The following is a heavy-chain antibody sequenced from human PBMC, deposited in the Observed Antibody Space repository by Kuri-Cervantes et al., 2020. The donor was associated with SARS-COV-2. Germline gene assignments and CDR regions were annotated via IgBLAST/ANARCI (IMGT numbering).Heavy chain of an antibody. CDR2: IYYSGST. J-gene: IGHJ6*03. Sequence: GSLRLSCTVSGYSISSGYYWGWIRQPPGKGLEWIGSIYYSGSTYYNPSLKSRVTISVDTSKNQFSLKLSSVTAADTAVYYCARDLWGSPGHMDVWGKGTTVTVSS. CDR1: GYSISSGYY. CDR3: ARDLWGSPGHMDV. D-gene: IGHD3-16*01. V-gene: IGHV4-38-2*02.